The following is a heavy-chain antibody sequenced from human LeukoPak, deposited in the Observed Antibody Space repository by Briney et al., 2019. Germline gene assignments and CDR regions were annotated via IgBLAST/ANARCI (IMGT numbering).Heavy chain of an antibody. D-gene: IGHD3-3*01. CDR1: GLTFTNYA. CDR2: ISHDGSNK. Sequence: PGGSLRLSCAASGLTFTNYAMHWVRQAPGKGLEWVAVISHDGSNKYYADSVKGRFTISRDNSKNTLYLQMNSLRAEDTAVYYCARDSGITIFGVVNFWGQGTLVTVSS. V-gene: IGHV3-30*04. J-gene: IGHJ4*02. CDR3: ARDSGITIFGVVNF.